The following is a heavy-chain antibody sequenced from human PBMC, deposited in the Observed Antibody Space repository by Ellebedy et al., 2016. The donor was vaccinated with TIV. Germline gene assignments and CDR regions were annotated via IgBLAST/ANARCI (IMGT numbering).Heavy chain of an antibody. CDR1: GFTFKNYW. J-gene: IGHJ3*02. D-gene: IGHD4-17*01. CDR2: IKHDGSEI. Sequence: GESLKISCAASGFTFKNYWMTWVRQAPGKGLEWVTNIKHDGSEIYYVDSVKGRFTVSRDNAKNSLFLQISSLRVEDTAVYYCARNNHGAYGGGDAFDIWGQGTMVTVSS. CDR3: ARNNHGAYGGGDAFDI. V-gene: IGHV3-7*01.